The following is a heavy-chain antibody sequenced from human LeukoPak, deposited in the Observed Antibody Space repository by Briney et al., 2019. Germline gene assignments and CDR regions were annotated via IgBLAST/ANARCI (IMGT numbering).Heavy chain of an antibody. D-gene: IGHD5-18*01. J-gene: IGHJ6*02. CDR2: ISSSSSTI. CDR1: GFTFSSYS. CDR3: ARVDTAMGTPSGYYYYGMDV. V-gene: IGHV3-48*01. Sequence: GGSLRLSCAASGFTFSSYSMNWVRQAPGKGLEWVSYISSSSSTIYYADSVKGRFTISRDNAKNSLYLQMNSLRAEDTAVYYCARVDTAMGTPSGYYYYGMDVWGQGTTVTVSS.